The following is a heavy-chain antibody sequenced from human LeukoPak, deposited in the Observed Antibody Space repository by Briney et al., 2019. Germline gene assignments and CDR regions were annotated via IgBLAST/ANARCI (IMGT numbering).Heavy chain of an antibody. CDR3: ARGYCSSTSCYQDY. D-gene: IGHD2-2*01. J-gene: IGHJ4*02. CDR1: GFTFSTHW. CDR2: IKSDGSDT. V-gene: IGHV3-74*01. Sequence: GGSLRLSCAASGFTFSTHWMHWVRQAPGEGLVWVSRIKSDGSDTSYADSVKGRFTISRDNSKNTLYLQMNSLRAEDTAVYYCARGYCSSTSCYQDYWGQGTLVTVSS.